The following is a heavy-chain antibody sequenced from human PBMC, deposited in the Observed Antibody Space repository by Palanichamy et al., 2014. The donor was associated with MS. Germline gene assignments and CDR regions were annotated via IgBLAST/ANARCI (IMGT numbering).Heavy chain of an antibody. CDR1: SGSISSSDYF. V-gene: IGHV4-39*01. CDR3: ARHIITTSNWFDP. J-gene: IGHJ5*02. Sequence: QLQLQESGPGLVKPSETLSLTCAVSSGSISSSDYFWGWIRQPPGKGLEWVGTIYYTGATYYSPSLKSRLTISMDTSKNQFSLKLSSVTAADTAAYYCARHIITTSNWFDPWGQGTLVTVSS. D-gene: IGHD3-10*01. CDR2: IYYTGAT.